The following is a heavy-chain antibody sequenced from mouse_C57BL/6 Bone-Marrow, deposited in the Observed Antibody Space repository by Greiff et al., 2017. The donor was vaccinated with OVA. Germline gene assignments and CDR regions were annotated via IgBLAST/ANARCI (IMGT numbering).Heavy chain of an antibody. D-gene: IGHD1-1*01. CDR2: ISSGGDYI. CDR3: TRDRGYGSTFAY. Sequence: EVMLVESGEGLVKPGGSLKLSCAASGFTFSSYAMSWVRQTPEKRLEWVAYISSGGDYIYYADTVKGRFTISRDNARNTLYLQMSSLKSEDTAMYYCTRDRGYGSTFAYWGQGTLVTVSA. CDR1: GFTFSSYA. V-gene: IGHV5-9-1*02. J-gene: IGHJ3*01.